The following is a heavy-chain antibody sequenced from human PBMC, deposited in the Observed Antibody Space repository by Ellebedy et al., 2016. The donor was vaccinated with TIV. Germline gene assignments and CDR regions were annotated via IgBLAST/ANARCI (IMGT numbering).Heavy chain of an antibody. D-gene: IGHD3-10*01. CDR1: GGSFSGYY. J-gene: IGHJ4*02. V-gene: IGHV4-34*01. Sequence: SETLSLXXAVYGGSFSGYYWSWIRQPPGKGLEWIGEINHSGSTNYNPSLKSRVTISVDTSKNQFSLKLSSVTAADTAVYYCARTKGWFGELSLDYWGQGTLVTVSS. CDR3: ARTKGWFGELSLDY. CDR2: INHSGST.